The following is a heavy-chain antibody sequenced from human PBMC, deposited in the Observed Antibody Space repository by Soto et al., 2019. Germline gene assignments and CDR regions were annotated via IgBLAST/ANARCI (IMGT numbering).Heavy chain of an antibody. D-gene: IGHD3-3*02. CDR2: INGDGSTT. CDR1: GFTTSSHW. V-gene: IGHV3-74*01. CDR3: ARELAKHTLPPSSLMDV. Sequence: GGSLRLSCAASGFTTSSHWMHWVRRAPGKGLEWVSRINGDGSTTNYVDSVKGRFTISRDNARNTLYLQMNSLRAEDTALYFCARELAKHTLPPSSLMDVWGRGTTVTVSS. J-gene: IGHJ6*02.